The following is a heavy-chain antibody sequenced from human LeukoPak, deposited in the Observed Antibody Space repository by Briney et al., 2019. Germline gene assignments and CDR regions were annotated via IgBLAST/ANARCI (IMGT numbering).Heavy chain of an antibody. CDR2: INNDGSST. V-gene: IGHV3-74*01. CDR1: GFTLSSYW. J-gene: IGHJ4*02. D-gene: IGHD5-18*01. Sequence: PGGSLRLSCAASGFTLSSYWMHWVRHAPGKGLEWVSRINNDGSSTKYADFVKGRFTISRDNAKNTLYLQMNSLRAEDTAVYYCARDGDTVLVPIDYWGQGTLVTVTS. CDR3: ARDGDTVLVPIDY.